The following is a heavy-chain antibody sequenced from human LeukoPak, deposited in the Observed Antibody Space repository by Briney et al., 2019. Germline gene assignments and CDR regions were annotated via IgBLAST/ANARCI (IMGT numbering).Heavy chain of an antibody. CDR2: INPNTGGT. CDR3: ARDQAGSSWLFDY. Sequence: ASVKVSCKASGYTFTGHFMHWVRQAPGQGLEWMGWINPNTGGTNYAPKLQGRVTITRDTSISTAYMELSGLRSDDTAVYYCARDQAGSSWLFDYWGQGALVTVSS. J-gene: IGHJ4*02. V-gene: IGHV1-2*02. CDR1: GYTFTGHF. D-gene: IGHD6-13*01.